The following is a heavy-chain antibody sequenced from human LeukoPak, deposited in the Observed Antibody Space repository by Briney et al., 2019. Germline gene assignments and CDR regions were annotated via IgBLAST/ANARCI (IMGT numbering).Heavy chain of an antibody. CDR3: XXXXXXXXXXXXXXXXXX. J-gene: IGHJ4*02. CDR1: GFTFSSYS. Sequence: GGSLRLSCAASGFTFSSYSMNWVRQAPGRGLEWVANINQDGSEKNYVDSVKGRFTISRDNAKNSLYLQMNSLRAEDTATYYXXXXXXXXXXXXXXXXXXXXXQGALVTVSS. CDR2: INQDGSEK. V-gene: IGHV3-7*01.